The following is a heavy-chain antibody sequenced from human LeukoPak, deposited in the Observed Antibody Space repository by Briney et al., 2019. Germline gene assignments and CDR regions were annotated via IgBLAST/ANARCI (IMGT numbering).Heavy chain of an antibody. J-gene: IGHJ4*02. Sequence: PGGSLRLSCVASGFTFSDHYMSWIRQAPGKGLEWVSYISSSGSTLYYADSVKGRFTISRDNAKNSLFLQMISLRAEDTAVYYCARAGPYYDFWSGHRTLDYWGQGTLVTVSS. CDR2: ISSSGSTL. CDR1: GFTFSDHY. D-gene: IGHD3-3*01. V-gene: IGHV3-11*04. CDR3: ARAGPYYDFWSGHRTLDY.